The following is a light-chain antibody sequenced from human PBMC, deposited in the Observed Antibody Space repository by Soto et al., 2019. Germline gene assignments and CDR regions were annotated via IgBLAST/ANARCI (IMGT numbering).Light chain of an antibody. CDR3: QQSHTAIT. CDR1: LNNFHS. J-gene: IGKJ5*01. CDR2: ATS. Sequence: DIQMTQSPSSLSASVGDRVTISCRASLNNFHSLNWYQQKPGEAPKVLIYATSSLQSGVPSRFSGSGSGTDFTLTISSLQPEDFATYYCQQSHTAITFGQGTRLEIK. V-gene: IGKV1-39*01.